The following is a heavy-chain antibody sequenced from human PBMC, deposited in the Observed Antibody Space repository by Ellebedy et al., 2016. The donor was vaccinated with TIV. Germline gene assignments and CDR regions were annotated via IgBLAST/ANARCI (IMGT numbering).Heavy chain of an antibody. CDR1: EFSFSDYW. V-gene: IGHV3-7*01. D-gene: IGHD5-24*01. CDR2: IREDGGTQ. Sequence: PGGSLRLSCAASEFSFSDYWMAWVRQAPGKGLEWVANIREDGGTQWYADSVRGRFTISRDNAKNTLYLQMTSLRAEDTAVYYCARHGDYYYYYMDVWGTGTTVTVSS. J-gene: IGHJ6*03. CDR3: ARHGDYYYYYMDV.